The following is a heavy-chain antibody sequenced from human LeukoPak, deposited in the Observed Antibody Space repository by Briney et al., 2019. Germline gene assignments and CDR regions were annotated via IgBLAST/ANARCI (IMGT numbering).Heavy chain of an antibody. CDR3: ERHHYDSSDSYSFDY. Sequence: SETLSLTCTVSGGSISSYYSSWSRQPPGKGLEWSGYIYYSVSTNYNPSLKSRATISVDTSKNQFSLKLSSVTAADAAVYYCERHHYDSSDSYSFDYWGQGTLVTVSP. CDR2: IYYSVST. CDR1: GGSISSYY. D-gene: IGHD3-22*01. V-gene: IGHV4-59*08. J-gene: IGHJ4*02.